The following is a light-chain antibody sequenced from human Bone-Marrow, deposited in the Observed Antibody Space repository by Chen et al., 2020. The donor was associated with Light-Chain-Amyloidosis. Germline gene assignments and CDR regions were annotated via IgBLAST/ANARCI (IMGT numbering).Light chain of an antibody. Sequence: DIVMTQFPDPLAVSLGERATINCKSSQSLLYTSNNKNYLTWYQQKPGQPPKLLIHWASTRESGVPDRFSGSGSGTDFTLTISSLQAEDVAVYYCQQYYSSPRWTFGQGTRVEIK. CDR2: WAS. CDR1: QSLLYTSNNKNY. V-gene: IGKV4-1*01. CDR3: QQYYSSPRWT. J-gene: IGKJ1*01.